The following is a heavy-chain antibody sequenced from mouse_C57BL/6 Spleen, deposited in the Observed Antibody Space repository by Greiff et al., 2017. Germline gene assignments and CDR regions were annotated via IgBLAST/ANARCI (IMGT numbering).Heavy chain of an antibody. J-gene: IGHJ2*01. CDR1: GFTFSSYA. D-gene: IGHD2-2*01. V-gene: IGHV5-4*01. CDR2: ISDGGSYT. CDR3: ARERMVTGFDY. Sequence: EVQGVESGGGLVKPGGSLKLSCAASGFTFSSYAMSWVRQTPEKRLEWVATISDGGSYTYYPDNVKGRFTLSRDNAKNNLYLQMSHLTSEDTAMYCCARERMVTGFDYWGQGTTLTVSS.